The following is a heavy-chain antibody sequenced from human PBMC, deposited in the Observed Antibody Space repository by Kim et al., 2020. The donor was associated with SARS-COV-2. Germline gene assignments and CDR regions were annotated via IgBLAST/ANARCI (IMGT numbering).Heavy chain of an antibody. CDR2: ISYDGSNK. D-gene: IGHD4-17*01. Sequence: GGSLRLSCAASGFTFSSYGMHWVRQAPGKGLEWVAVISYDGSNKYYADSVKGRFTISRDNSKNTLYLQMNSLRAEDTAVYYCAKSRAGVTKLRGYYYYGMDVWGQGTTVTVSS. V-gene: IGHV3-30*18. CDR1: GFTFSSYG. CDR3: AKSRAGVTKLRGYYYYGMDV. J-gene: IGHJ6*02.